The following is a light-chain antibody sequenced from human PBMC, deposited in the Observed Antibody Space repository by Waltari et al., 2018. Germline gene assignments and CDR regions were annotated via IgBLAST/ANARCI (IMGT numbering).Light chain of an antibody. CDR1: SSDVRAYDY. CDR2: EVR. Sequence: QSALTQPASVSGSPGQSITISCTGTSSDVRAYDYVSWYKQKPGKAPLLIIYEVRDRPPGVPNRFSGSKSGYTAFLTISGLQAEDEADYYCTSYTTSRTWVFGGGTKLTVL. CDR3: TSYTTSRTWV. J-gene: IGLJ3*02. V-gene: IGLV2-14*01.